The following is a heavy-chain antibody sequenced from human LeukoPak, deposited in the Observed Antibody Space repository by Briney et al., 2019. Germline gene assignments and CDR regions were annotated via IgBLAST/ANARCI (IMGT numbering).Heavy chain of an antibody. CDR2: INADGSTT. Sequence: GGSLRLSCAASGFTLSTYWMRWVPQAPGKGLVWVSRINADGSTTEYADSVKGRFTISRDNAKNMLYLQMNSLRAEDAAVYFCVRVATTTLFDRWGQGTLVTVSS. CDR3: VRVATTTLFDR. J-gene: IGHJ4*02. V-gene: IGHV3-74*01. CDR1: GFTLSTYW. D-gene: IGHD1-1*01.